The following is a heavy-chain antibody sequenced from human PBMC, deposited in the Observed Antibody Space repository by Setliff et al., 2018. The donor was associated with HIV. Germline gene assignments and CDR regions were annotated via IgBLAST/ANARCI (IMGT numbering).Heavy chain of an antibody. CDR2: IYPADSDT. V-gene: IGHV5-51*01. Sequence: GESLKISCKASGYSFTGYWVGWVRQMPGKGLEWMGIIYPADSDTRYWPSFEGQVTISADKSISTAYLQWSSLKASDTAMYYCARARNYDWGMDVWGKGTTVTV. CDR3: ARARNYDWGMDV. CDR1: GYSFTGYW. D-gene: IGHD3-16*01. J-gene: IGHJ6*03.